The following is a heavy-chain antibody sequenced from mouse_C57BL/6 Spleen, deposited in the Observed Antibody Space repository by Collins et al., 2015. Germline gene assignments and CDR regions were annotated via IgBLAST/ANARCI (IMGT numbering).Heavy chain of an antibody. CDR3: ARDYDYEAWFAY. CDR1: GYTFTSYW. Sequence: QVQLQQPGAELVMPGASVKLSCKASGYTFTSYWMHWVKQRPGQGLEWIGEIDPSDSYTNYNQKFKGKSTLTVDKSSSTAYMRLSSLTSEDSAVYYCARDYDYEAWFAYWGQGTLVTVSA. CDR2: IDPSDSYT. J-gene: IGHJ3*01. D-gene: IGHD2-4*01. V-gene: IGHV1-69*01.